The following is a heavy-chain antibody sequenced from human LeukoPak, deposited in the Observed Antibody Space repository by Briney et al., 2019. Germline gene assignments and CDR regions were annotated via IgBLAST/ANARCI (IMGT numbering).Heavy chain of an antibody. J-gene: IGHJ4*02. CDR3: AKQPGSVVDSSGSLSRH. CDR1: GFTFSSYA. D-gene: IGHD3-22*01. CDR2: ISGSGAST. Sequence: GGSLRLSCAASGFTFSSYAMSWVRQAPGKGLEGVSTISGSGASTYYADSVKGRFTISRDNSKNTGYLQMNSLRAEDTAVYYCAKQPGSVVDSSGSLSRHWGQGTLVTVSS. V-gene: IGHV3-23*01.